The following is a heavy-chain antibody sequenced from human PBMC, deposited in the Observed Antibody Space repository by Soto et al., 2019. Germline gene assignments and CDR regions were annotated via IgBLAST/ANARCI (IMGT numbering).Heavy chain of an antibody. D-gene: IGHD6-25*01. CDR3: AREGGSETLQPSYNWFDT. Sequence: ASLKVSCKASGYTFTDYHLHWVPQAPGQGLEFTGWINANNGGAGSAQQFQGRVTVTRDTSLTTVYREMSNLRSDDTSVYYCAREGGSETLQPSYNWFDTWGQGTLVTVSS. J-gene: IGHJ5*02. V-gene: IGHV1-2*02. CDR2: INANNGGA. CDR1: GYTFTDYH.